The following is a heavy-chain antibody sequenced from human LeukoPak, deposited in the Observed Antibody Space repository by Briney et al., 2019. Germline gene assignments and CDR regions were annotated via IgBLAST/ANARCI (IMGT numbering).Heavy chain of an antibody. CDR1: GASITIGAESYH. J-gene: IGHJ4*02. CDR3: ARVPTVTFFDY. D-gene: IGHD4-17*01. Sequence: PSETLSLTCTVSGASITIGAESYHWGWIRQPPGKGLEWIGTIYYTGISYYNPSLKSRVTISVDTSKNQFSLKLSSVTAADTAVYYCARVPTVTFFDYWGQGTLVTVSS. CDR2: IYYTGIS. V-gene: IGHV4-39*01.